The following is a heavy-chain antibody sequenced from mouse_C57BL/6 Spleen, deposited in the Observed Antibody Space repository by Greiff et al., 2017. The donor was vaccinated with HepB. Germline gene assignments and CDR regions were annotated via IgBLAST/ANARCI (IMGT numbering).Heavy chain of an antibody. J-gene: IGHJ2*01. CDR3: ARSGTAQATPDY. CDR2: IYPGDGDT. CDR1: GYAFSSSW. V-gene: IGHV1-82*01. Sequence: VQLQQSGPELVKPGASVKISCKASGYAFSSSWMNWVKQRPGKGLEWIGRIYPGDGDTNYNGKFKGKATLTAAKASSTAYMELSSLTSEDSAVYFWARSGTAQATPDYWGQGTTLTVSS. D-gene: IGHD3-2*02.